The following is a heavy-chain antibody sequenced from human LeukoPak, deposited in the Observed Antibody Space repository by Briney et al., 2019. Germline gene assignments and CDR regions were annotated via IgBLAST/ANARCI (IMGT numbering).Heavy chain of an antibody. CDR3: ARDRDSGYDDDAFDI. CDR1: GFTVSSNY. D-gene: IGHD5-12*01. V-gene: IGHV3-53*01. J-gene: IGHJ3*02. CDR2: IYSTRTT. Sequence: PGGSLRLSCAATGFTVSSNYMNWVRQAPGKGLGWVSVIYSTRTTYYADSVKGRFTISRDNSKNTVYLQMNSLRADDTAVYYCARDRDSGYDDDAFDIWGQGTMVSVSS.